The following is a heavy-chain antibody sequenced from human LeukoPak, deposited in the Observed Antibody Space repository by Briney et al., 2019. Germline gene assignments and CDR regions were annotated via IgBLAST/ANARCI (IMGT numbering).Heavy chain of an antibody. D-gene: IGHD6-13*01. CDR3: ARGLAAAGTAY. Sequence: GGSLRLSCAASGFTFSSYAMSWVRQAPGKGLEWVSTMSGSGGNTYYADSVKGRFTISRDNAKNSLYLQMNSLRAEDTALYYCARGLAAAGTAYWGQGTLVTVSS. CDR2: MSGSGGNT. J-gene: IGHJ4*02. V-gene: IGHV3-23*01. CDR1: GFTFSSYA.